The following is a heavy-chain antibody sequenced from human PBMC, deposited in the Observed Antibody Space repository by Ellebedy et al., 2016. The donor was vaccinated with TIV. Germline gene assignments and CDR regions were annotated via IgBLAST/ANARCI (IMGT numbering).Heavy chain of an antibody. D-gene: IGHD6-19*01. CDR2: IKSKTDGGTT. Sequence: GGSLRLXXAASGFTFSNAWMSWVRQAPGKGLEWVGRIKSKTDGGTTDYAAPVKGRFTISRDDSKNTLYLQMNSLKIEDTAVYYCTTIAVAGGGWGDYWGQGTLVTVSS. CDR1: GFTFSNAW. V-gene: IGHV3-15*01. J-gene: IGHJ4*02. CDR3: TTIAVAGGGWGDY.